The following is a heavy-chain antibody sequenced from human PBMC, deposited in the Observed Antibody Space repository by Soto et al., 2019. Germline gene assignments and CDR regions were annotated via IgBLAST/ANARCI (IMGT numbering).Heavy chain of an antibody. CDR2: IIPIFGTA. D-gene: IGHD3-10*01. CDR3: ARGVLLTPYYYYYGMDV. V-gene: IGHV1-69*01. CDR1: GGTFSSYA. Sequence: QVQLVQSGAEVKKPGSSVKVSCKASGGTFSSYAISWVRQAPGQGLEWMGGIIPIFGTANYAQKLQGRVTITADESTSTAYMELSSLRSEDTAVYYCARGVLLTPYYYYYGMDVWGQGTTVTVSS. J-gene: IGHJ6*02.